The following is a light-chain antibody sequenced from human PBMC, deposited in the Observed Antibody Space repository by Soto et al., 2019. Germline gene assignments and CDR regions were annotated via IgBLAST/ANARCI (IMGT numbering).Light chain of an antibody. CDR3: QTWGSGIVV. V-gene: IGLV4-69*01. CDR1: SGYSSYA. Sequence: QTVVTQSPSASASLGASVKLTCTLSSGYSSYAIAWHQQQPEKGPRYLMNLNSDGTHSKGDGIPDRFSGSSSGAERYLTVSSLQYEDEADYYCQTWGSGIVVFGGGTKLTVL. CDR2: LNSDGTH. J-gene: IGLJ3*02.